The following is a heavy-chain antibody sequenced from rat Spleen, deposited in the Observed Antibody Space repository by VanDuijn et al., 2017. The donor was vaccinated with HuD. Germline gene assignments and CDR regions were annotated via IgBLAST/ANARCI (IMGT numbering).Heavy chain of an antibody. V-gene: IGHV2S12*01. D-gene: IGHD3-2*01. CDR3: AREGPLQSLY. J-gene: IGHJ2*01. CDR1: GFSLTSNG. Sequence: QVQLKESGPGLVQPSQTLSLTCTVSGFSLTSNGVSWVRQPPGKGLEWIAAISSNGGTDYNSAIKSRLSISRDTSKSQVFLKMNSLQTEDTAMYFCAREGPLQSLYWGQGVMVTVSS. CDR2: ISSNGGT.